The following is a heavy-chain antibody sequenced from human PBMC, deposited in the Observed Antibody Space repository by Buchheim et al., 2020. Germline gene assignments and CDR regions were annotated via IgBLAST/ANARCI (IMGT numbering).Heavy chain of an antibody. CDR3: ARDREYSSGWRYFDY. V-gene: IGHV4-59*01. CDR2: IYYSGST. D-gene: IGHD6-19*01. J-gene: IGHJ4*02. CDR1: GGSISSYH. Sequence: QVQLQESGPGLVKPSETLSLTCTVSGGSISSYHWSWIRQPPGKGLEWIGYIYYSGSTNYNPSLKSRVTISVDTSKNQFSLKLSSVTAADTAVYYCARDREYSSGWRYFDYWGQGTL.